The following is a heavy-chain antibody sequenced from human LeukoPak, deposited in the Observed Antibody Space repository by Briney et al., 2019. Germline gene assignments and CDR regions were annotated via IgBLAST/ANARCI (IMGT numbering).Heavy chain of an antibody. J-gene: IGHJ3*02. CDR1: GFTFSSYA. D-gene: IGHD2-15*01. V-gene: IGHV3-30*04. CDR2: ISYDGSNK. Sequence: GRSLRLSCAASGFTFSSYAMHWVRQAPGKGLEWVAVISYDGSNKYYADSVKGRFTISRDNSKHTLYLQMNSLRAEDTAVYYCARANRGYCSGGSCYSVSYAFDIWGQGTTVTV. CDR3: ARANRGYCSGGSCYSVSYAFDI.